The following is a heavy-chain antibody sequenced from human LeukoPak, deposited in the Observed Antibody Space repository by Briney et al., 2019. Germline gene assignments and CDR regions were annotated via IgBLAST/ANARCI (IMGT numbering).Heavy chain of an antibody. CDR1: GFTFSNFW. J-gene: IGHJ6*02. V-gene: IGHV3-74*01. CDR2: INSDGSDT. CDR3: AKDPSNRSYYYGMDV. Sequence: GGSLRLSCAASGFTFSNFWMHWVRQAPGKGLVWVSRINSDGSDTSYADSVKGRLTISRDNAKNTLYLQMSSLRAEDTAVYYCAKDPSNRSYYYGMDVWGQGTTVTVSS. D-gene: IGHD1-14*01.